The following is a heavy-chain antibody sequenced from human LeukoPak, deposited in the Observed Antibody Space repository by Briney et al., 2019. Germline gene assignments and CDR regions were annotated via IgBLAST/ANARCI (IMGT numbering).Heavy chain of an antibody. CDR3: ARVPPPAKDAFDI. CDR1: GFIFSDYW. Sequence: PGGSLRLSCAPSGFIFSDYWFHWVRHTPGQGLVWVAAINRDGTGTSHADSVRGRFTVSRDNAKNTLYLQLNSLRADDTAVYYCARVPPPAKDAFDIWGQGTMVTVSS. V-gene: IGHV3-74*01. D-gene: IGHD2-15*01. J-gene: IGHJ3*02. CDR2: INRDGTGT.